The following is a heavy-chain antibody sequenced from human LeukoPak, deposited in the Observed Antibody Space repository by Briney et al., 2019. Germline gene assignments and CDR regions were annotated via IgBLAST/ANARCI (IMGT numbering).Heavy chain of an antibody. V-gene: IGHV3-30-3*01. Sequence: GGSLRLSCAASGFTFSSYAMHWVRQAPGKGLEWVAVISCDGSNKYYADSVKGRFTISRDNSKNTLYLQMNSLRAEDTAVYYCASDYGVDYWGQGTLVTVSS. CDR2: ISCDGSNK. CDR3: ASDYGVDY. CDR1: GFTFSSYA. D-gene: IGHD4-17*01. J-gene: IGHJ4*02.